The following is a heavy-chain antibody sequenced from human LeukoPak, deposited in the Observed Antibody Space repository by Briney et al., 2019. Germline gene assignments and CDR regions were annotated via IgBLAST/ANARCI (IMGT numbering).Heavy chain of an antibody. D-gene: IGHD3-22*01. Sequence: ASVKVSCKASGYTFTGYYMHWVRQAPGQGLEWMGWINPNSGGTNYAQKFQGRVTMTRDTSISTAYMELSRLRSDDTAVYYCARDHKPGGYYYDSSGYRDDSDYWGQGTLVTVSS. CDR1: GYTFTGYY. J-gene: IGHJ4*02. V-gene: IGHV1-2*02. CDR3: ARDHKPGGYYYDSSGYRDDSDY. CDR2: INPNSGGT.